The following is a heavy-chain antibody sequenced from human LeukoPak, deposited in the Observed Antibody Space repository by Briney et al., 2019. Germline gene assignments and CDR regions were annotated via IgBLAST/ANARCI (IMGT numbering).Heavy chain of an antibody. Sequence: PSETLSLTCTVSGGSIRSYYWSWIRQAPGKGLEWVGFISYSGYNSYSPSLKSRVAISVDTSKGQFSLRLSSMTAADTAIYYCARGRNANGGMFFDSWAQGTLVTVSS. CDR3: ARGRNANGGMFFDS. CDR1: GGSIRSYY. CDR2: ISYSGYN. V-gene: IGHV4-59*01. J-gene: IGHJ4*02. D-gene: IGHD4-23*01.